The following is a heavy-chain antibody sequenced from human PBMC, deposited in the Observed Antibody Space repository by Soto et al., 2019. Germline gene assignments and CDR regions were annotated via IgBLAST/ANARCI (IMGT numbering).Heavy chain of an antibody. D-gene: IGHD3-3*01. CDR1: GFTFSSYG. CDR3: ARARQDWSGYYFPIDY. J-gene: IGHJ4*02. Sequence: GGSLRLSCAASGFTFSSYGMHWVRQAPGKGLEWVAVIWYDGSNKYYADSVKGRFTISRDNSKNTLYLQMNSPRAEDTAVYYCARARQDWSGYYFPIDYWGQGTLVTVSS. CDR2: IWYDGSNK. V-gene: IGHV3-33*01.